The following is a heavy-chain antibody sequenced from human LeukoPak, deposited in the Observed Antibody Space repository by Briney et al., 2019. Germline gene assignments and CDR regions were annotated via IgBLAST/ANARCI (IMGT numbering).Heavy chain of an antibody. CDR3: ANFYIWGDAFEI. CDR2: ISGSGGST. J-gene: IGHJ3*02. D-gene: IGHD7-27*01. V-gene: IGHV3-23*01. CDR1: GFTFSSYA. Sequence: GGSLRLSCAASGFTFSSYAMSWVRQAPGKGLEWVSAISGSGGSTYYAYSVKCRFTISRDNSKYTLYLQMNSLRAEDTVVYYCANFYIWGDAFEIWGEGTMVTVSS.